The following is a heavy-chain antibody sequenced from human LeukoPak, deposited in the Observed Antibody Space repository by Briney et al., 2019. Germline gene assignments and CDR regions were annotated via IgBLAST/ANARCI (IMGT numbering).Heavy chain of an antibody. J-gene: IGHJ4*02. CDR2: INSDGSST. D-gene: IGHD3-22*01. CDR1: GFTFRNYA. V-gene: IGHV3-74*01. CDR3: ARERATYYYDSSGPDGY. Sequence: GGSLRLSCAASGFTFRNYAMHWVRQAPGKGLVWVSRINSDGSSTSYADSVKGRFTISRDNAKNTLYLQMNSLRAEDTAVYYCARERATYYYDSSGPDGYWGQGTLVTVSS.